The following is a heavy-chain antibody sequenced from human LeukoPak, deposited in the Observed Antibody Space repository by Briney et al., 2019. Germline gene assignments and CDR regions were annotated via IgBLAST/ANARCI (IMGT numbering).Heavy chain of an antibody. CDR1: GGSISSYY. V-gene: IGHV4-59*08. CDR2: IYYSGST. J-gene: IGHJ6*03. Sequence: SETLSLTCTVSGGSISSYYWSWIRQPPGKGLEWIGYIYYSGSTSYNPSLKSRLTISVDTSKNQFSLKLSSVTGADTAVYYCARHMVRGVIPYYMDVWGKGTTVTVSS. CDR3: ARHMVRGVIPYYMDV. D-gene: IGHD3-10*01.